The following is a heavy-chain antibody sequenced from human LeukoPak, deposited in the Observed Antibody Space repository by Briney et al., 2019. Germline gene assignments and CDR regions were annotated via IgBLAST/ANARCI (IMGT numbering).Heavy chain of an antibody. Sequence: GSLRLSCAASGFTFSDYYMSWIRQAPGTGLEWVSYISSSGSTIYYADSVKGRFTISRDNSKNTPYLQMNSLRAEDTAVYYCARDSQIYSNYFDYYYMDVWGKGTPVTVSS. CDR1: GFTFSDYY. CDR3: ARDSQIYSNYFDYYYMDV. V-gene: IGHV3-11*04. CDR2: ISSSGSTI. J-gene: IGHJ6*03. D-gene: IGHD4-11*01.